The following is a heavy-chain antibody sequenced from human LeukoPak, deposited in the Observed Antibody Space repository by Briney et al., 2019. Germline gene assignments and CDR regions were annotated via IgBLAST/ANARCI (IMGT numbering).Heavy chain of an antibody. D-gene: IGHD3-10*01. J-gene: IGHJ4*02. CDR2: ITGNGGRT. Sequence: GGSLRLFCAASGFTFSSNAMSWVRQAPGKGLEWVSVITGNGGRTDYADSVKGRFTISRDNSKNTLSLQMNSLRAEDTAVYYCAKDAVAPGSSGDYFDYWGQGTLVTVSS. CDR3: AKDAVAPGSSGDYFDY. V-gene: IGHV3-23*01. CDR1: GFTFSSNA.